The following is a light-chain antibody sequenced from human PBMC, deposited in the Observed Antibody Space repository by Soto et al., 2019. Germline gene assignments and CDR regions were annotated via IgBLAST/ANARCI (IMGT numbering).Light chain of an antibody. CDR1: SSNIGNNA. Sequence: QSVLTQPPSVSAAPRQRVTISCSGSSSNIGNNAVNWYQQLPGEAPKLLIYYDDLKPSGVSDRFSGSKSGTSASLAISGLQSEDEADYYCAAWDDSLNGFVFGTGTKVTVL. CDR3: AAWDDSLNGFV. J-gene: IGLJ1*01. V-gene: IGLV1-36*01. CDR2: YDD.